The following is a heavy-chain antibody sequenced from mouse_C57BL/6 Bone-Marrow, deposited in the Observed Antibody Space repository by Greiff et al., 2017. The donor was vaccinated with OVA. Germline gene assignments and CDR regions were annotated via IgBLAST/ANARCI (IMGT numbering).Heavy chain of an antibody. V-gene: IGHV1-72*01. J-gene: IGHJ3*01. CDR3: ARSGDYDYDGLAY. CDR2: IDPNSGGT. CDR1: GYTFTSYW. D-gene: IGHD2-4*01. Sequence: QVQLQQPGAELVKPGASVKLSCKASGYTFTSYWMHWVKQRPGRGLEWIGRIDPNSGGTKYNEKFTTKATLTVDTPSSTAHLQLRSLTSEDYAVDDCARSGDYDYDGLAYWGQGTLGTVSA.